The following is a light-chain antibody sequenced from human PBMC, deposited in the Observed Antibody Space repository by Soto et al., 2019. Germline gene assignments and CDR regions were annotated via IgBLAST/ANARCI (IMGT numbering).Light chain of an antibody. CDR3: HQYNNWPQT. Sequence: IALTQSPATLSVSPGERATLSCRASQSVNSTLAWYQQRPGQAPRVLIYAASTRATGIPARFSGSGSGTEFTLTISSLRSEDFAVYYCHQYNNWPQTFGQGTKVDIK. CDR1: QSVNST. CDR2: AAS. J-gene: IGKJ1*01. V-gene: IGKV3-15*01.